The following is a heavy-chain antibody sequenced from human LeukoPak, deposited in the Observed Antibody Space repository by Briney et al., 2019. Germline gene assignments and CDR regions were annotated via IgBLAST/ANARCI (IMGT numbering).Heavy chain of an antibody. Sequence: GGSXXXXYWSWIRXPPGKGLEWIGYIYYSGTTNYSPSLNSRVKISLDTSKNQFSLRLSSVTAADTAVYYCARQTAKNVDTARFDSWGQGTLVTVSS. D-gene: IGHD5-18*01. V-gene: IGHV4-59*08. CDR1: GGSXXXXY. J-gene: IGHJ4*02. CDR2: IYYSGTT. CDR3: ARQTAKNVDTARFDS.